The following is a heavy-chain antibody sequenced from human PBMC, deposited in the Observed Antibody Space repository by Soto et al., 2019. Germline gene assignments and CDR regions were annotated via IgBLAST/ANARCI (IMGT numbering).Heavy chain of an antibody. V-gene: IGHV3-66*01. J-gene: IGHJ4*02. CDR1: GFTVSSNY. Sequence: GGSLRLSCAASGFTVSSNYMSWVRQAPGKGLEWVSVIYSGGSTYYADSVKGRFTISRDNSKNTLYLQMNSLRAEDTAVYYCATGYYDILTGYYGNYFDYWGQGTLVTVSS. CDR3: ATGYYDILTGYYGNYFDY. D-gene: IGHD3-9*01. CDR2: IYSGGST.